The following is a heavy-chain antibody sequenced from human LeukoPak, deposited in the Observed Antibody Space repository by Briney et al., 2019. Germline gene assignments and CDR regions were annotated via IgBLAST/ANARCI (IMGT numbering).Heavy chain of an antibody. Sequence: PGGSLRLSCAASGFTFSSYGMHWVRQAPGKGLEWVAVISYDGSNKYYADSVKGRFTISRDNAKNSLYLQMNSLRAEDTAVYYCARDYDSSGYYFSRLYYYYGMDVWGQGTTVTVSS. J-gene: IGHJ6*02. CDR2: ISYDGSNK. CDR1: GFTFSSYG. V-gene: IGHV3-30*03. CDR3: ARDYDSSGYYFSRLYYYYGMDV. D-gene: IGHD3-22*01.